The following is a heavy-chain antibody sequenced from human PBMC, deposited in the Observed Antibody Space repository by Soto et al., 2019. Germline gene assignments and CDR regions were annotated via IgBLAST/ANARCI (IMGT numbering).Heavy chain of an antibody. CDR3: ARDIRGYMVQGQYYMAL. V-gene: IGHV3-21*02. D-gene: IGHD3-10*01. J-gene: IGHJ6*03. CDR1: GFTLSSHS. Sequence: EVQLVESGGGLVKPGGSLRLSCEASGFTLSSHSLNWVRLAPGKGLEWVSSSTTTSTYIYYADSVKGRFTVSRDNSTNSLYLQINSLRAEDTAVYYFARDIRGYMVQGQYYMALWGKGTTVTVSS. CDR2: STTTSTYI.